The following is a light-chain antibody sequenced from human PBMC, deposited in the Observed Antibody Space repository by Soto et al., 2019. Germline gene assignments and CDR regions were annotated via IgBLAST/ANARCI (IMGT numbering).Light chain of an antibody. CDR3: QQYGSSPPRYT. CDR1: QSVSSSY. Sequence: EIVWTQSPGTLSLSPGERATLSCRASQSVSSSYLAWYQQKPGQAPRLLIYGASSRATGIPDRFSGSGSGTDFTLTISRLEREDFAVYYCQQYGSSPPRYTFGQGTKLEIK. J-gene: IGKJ2*01. CDR2: GAS. V-gene: IGKV3-20*01.